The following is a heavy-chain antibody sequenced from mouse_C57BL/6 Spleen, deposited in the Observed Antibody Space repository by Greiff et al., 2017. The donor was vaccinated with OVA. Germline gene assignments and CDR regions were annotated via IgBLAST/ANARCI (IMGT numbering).Heavy chain of an antibody. J-gene: IGHJ1*03. CDR3: ARGYGYDGYWYFDV. CDR1: GYSITSGYY. V-gene: IGHV3-6*01. D-gene: IGHD2-2*01. CDR2: ISYDGSN. Sequence: DVKLQESGPGLVKPSQSLSLTCSVTGYSITSGYYWNWIRQFPGNKLEWMGYISYDGSNNYNPSLKNRISITRDTSKNQFFLKLNSVTTEDTATYYCARGYGYDGYWYFDVWGTGTTVTVSS.